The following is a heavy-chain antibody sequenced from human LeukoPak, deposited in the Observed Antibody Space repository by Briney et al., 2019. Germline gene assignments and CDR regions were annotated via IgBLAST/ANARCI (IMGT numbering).Heavy chain of an antibody. J-gene: IGHJ4*02. CDR3: ARGSWQQRENDVFDY. V-gene: IGHV5-51*01. D-gene: IGHD6-13*01. CDR2: SYPGDSDT. CDR1: GYSFTSYW. Sequence: PGESLKISCTGSGYSFTSYWIGWVRQMPRKGLEWMAISYPGDSDTRYSPSFQGQVTDSADKSISTAYLQWSRLKASDTAMYYCARGSWQQRENDVFDYWGQGTLVTVSS.